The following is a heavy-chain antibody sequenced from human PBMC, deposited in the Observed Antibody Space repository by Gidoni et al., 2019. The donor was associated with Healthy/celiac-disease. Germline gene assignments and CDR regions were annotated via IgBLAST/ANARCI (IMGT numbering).Heavy chain of an antibody. V-gene: IGHV4-31*03. CDR1: GGYISSGGYY. CDR3: ARTNIVVVPAARPNYYYYYGMDV. D-gene: IGHD2-2*01. CDR2: IYYSGST. Sequence: QVQLQESGPGLVKPSQTLSLTCTVSGGYISSGGYYWSLIRQHPGKGLEWIGYIYYSGSTNYNPSLTSRVTISVDTSKNQFSLKLSSVTAADTAVYYCARTNIVVVPAARPNYYYYYGMDVWGQGTTVTVSS. J-gene: IGHJ6*02.